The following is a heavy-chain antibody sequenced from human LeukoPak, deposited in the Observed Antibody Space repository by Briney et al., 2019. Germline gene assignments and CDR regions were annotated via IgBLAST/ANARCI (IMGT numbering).Heavy chain of an antibody. CDR2: IKQDGSEK. D-gene: IGHD1-26*01. CDR3: ARDGDGKYYPRFDY. J-gene: IGHJ4*02. V-gene: IGHV3-7*01. CDR1: GFTFSNYW. Sequence: GGSLRLSCAASGFTFSNYWMNWVRQAPGKGLEWVANIKQDGSEKYYVDSVKGRFTISRDNAKNSLYLQMTSLRAEDTAVYYCARDGDGKYYPRFDYWGQGTLVTASS.